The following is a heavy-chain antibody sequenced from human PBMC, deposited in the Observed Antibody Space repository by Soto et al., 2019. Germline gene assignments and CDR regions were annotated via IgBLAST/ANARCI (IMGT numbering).Heavy chain of an antibody. D-gene: IGHD5-12*01. J-gene: IGHJ4*02. V-gene: IGHV4-59*01. Sequence: QVQLQESGPGLVKPSETLSLTCTVSGGSISSYYWSWIRQPPGKGLEWIGYIYYSGSTNYNPSLKSRVTISVDTSKNQFSLKLSSVTAPDTAVYYCARVDSGYDFVAFDYWGQGTLVTVSS. CDR3: ARVDSGYDFVAFDY. CDR2: IYYSGST. CDR1: GGSISSYY.